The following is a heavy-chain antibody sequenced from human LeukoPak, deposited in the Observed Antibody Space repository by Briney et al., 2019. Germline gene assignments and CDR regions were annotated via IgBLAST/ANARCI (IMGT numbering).Heavy chain of an antibody. J-gene: IGHJ4*02. Sequence: PGGSLRLSCAASGLTFSSYSMNWVRQAPGKGLEWVSSISSSSSYIYYADSMKGRFTISRDNAKNSLYLQMNSLRAEDTAVYYCARESDDYGDTNLDYWGQGTLVTVSS. CDR2: ISSSSSYI. CDR3: ARESDDYGDTNLDY. V-gene: IGHV3-21*01. CDR1: GLTFSSYS. D-gene: IGHD4-17*01.